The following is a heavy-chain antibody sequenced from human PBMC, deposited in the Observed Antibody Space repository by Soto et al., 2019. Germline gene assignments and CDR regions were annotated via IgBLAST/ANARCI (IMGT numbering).Heavy chain of an antibody. CDR3: ARDSVSYYYDSSGHTGGYFDY. D-gene: IGHD3-22*01. J-gene: IGHJ4*02. CDR1: GGTFSSYA. V-gene: IGHV1-69*13. CDR2: IIPIFGTA. Sequence: SVKVSCKASGGTFSSYAISWVRQAPGQGLEWMGGIIPIFGTANYAQKFQGRVTITADESTSTAYMELSSLRSEDTAVYYCARDSVSYYYDSSGHTGGYFDYWGQGTLVTVSS.